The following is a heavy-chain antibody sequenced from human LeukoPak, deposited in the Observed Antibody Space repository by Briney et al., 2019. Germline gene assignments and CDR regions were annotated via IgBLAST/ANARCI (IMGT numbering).Heavy chain of an antibody. CDR3: ARQKGGYSSGWYLGWEFDY. CDR1: GASISTYY. Sequence: KPSETLSLTCTVSGASISTYYWSWIRKPAGKGLEWIGRMYNTGSTNYNPSLKSRVTMSVDTSKNQLSLKLSSVTAADTAVYYCARQKGGYSSGWYLGWEFDYWGQGTLVTVSS. D-gene: IGHD6-19*01. J-gene: IGHJ4*02. V-gene: IGHV4-4*07. CDR2: MYNTGST.